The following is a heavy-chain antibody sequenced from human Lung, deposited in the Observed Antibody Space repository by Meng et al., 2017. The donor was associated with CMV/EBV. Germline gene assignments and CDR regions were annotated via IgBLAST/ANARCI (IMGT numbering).Heavy chain of an antibody. V-gene: IGHV1-2*06. CDR3: ARVGDYYDRSGYYYERSLAY. CDR2: ISPNGGGT. CDR1: FSDFY. D-gene: IGHD3-22*01. Sequence: FSDFYIHWVRQAPGHGLEWMGRISPNGGGTNYAQGFQGRVTVNSGASIRAAYMELRNLKSDDTAVYFCARVGDYYDRSGYYYERSLAYWGQGTLVTVSS. J-gene: IGHJ4*02.